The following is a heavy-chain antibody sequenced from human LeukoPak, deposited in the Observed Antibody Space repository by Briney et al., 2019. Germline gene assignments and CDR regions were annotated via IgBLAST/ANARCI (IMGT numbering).Heavy chain of an antibody. D-gene: IGHD3-22*01. Sequence: PGGSLRLSCAASGFTFSSYGMHWVRQAPGKGLERVAVIWYDGSNKYYADSVKGRFTISRDNSKNTLYLQMNSLRAEDTAVYYCARDITMIVVVNYYYYYGMDVWGQGTTVTVSS. CDR3: ARDITMIVVVNYYYYYGMDV. J-gene: IGHJ6*02. CDR1: GFTFSSYG. CDR2: IWYDGSNK. V-gene: IGHV3-33*01.